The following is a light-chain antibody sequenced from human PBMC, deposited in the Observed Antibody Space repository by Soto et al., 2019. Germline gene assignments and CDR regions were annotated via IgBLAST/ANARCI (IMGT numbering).Light chain of an antibody. Sequence: DIQMTQSPTSLSASVGDRVTITCRASQNIRTYYNWYQQIPGKTPNLLIYTTSILQTGVPTTFSASGTGTDFTLTINGLQPEDFATYYCQQGYTTRWTFGQGTKVDIK. CDR1: QNIRTY. CDR2: TTS. CDR3: QQGYTTRWT. J-gene: IGKJ1*01. V-gene: IGKV1-39*01.